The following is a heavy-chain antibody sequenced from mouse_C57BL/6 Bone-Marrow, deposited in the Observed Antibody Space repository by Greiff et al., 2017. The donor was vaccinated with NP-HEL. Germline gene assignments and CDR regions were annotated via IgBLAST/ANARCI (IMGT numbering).Heavy chain of an antibody. CDR2: IHPNSGST. J-gene: IGHJ2*01. Sequence: QVQLQQPGAELVKPGASVKLSCKASGYTFTSYWMHWVKQRPGQGLEWIGMIHPNSGSTNYNEKFKSKATLAVDKSSSTAYMQLSSLTSEDSAVYYCARSRGDGYFDYWGQGTTLTVSS. V-gene: IGHV1-64*01. CDR3: ARSRGDGYFDY. CDR1: GYTFTSYW. D-gene: IGHD2-3*01.